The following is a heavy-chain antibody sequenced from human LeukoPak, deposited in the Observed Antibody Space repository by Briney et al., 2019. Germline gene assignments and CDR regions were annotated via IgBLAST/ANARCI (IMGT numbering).Heavy chain of an antibody. CDR2: IISDGSYT. J-gene: IGHJ4*02. Sequence: GGSLRLSCAASGFTFSSYAMHWVRQAPGKGLVWVARIISDGSYTNYADSVKGRFTISRDNAKNTLYLQMHSLRAEDTAVYYCVRAADYGDYGGFDYWGQGTLVTVSS. V-gene: IGHV3-74*01. CDR3: VRAADYGDYGGFDY. D-gene: IGHD4-17*01. CDR1: GFTFSSYA.